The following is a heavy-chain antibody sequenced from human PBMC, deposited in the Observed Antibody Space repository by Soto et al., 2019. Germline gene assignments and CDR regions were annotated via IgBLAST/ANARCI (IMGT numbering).Heavy chain of an antibody. D-gene: IGHD2-15*01. CDR2: ISWDSSRL. CDR1: GLNFHDYA. J-gene: IGHJ6*03. CDR3: DAECSGGTCLWGDV. V-gene: IGHV3-9*01. Sequence: QLVESGGDLVQPGMSLRLSCVASGLNFHDYAMHWVRQAPGKGLEWVSGISWDSSRLGYADSVKGRFTISRDNAKNSLYLEMNSLRSEDTAVYYCDAECSGGTCLWGDVWGKGTTVTVSS.